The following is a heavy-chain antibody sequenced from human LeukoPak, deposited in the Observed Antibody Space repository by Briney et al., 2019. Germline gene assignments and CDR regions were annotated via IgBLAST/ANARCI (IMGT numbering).Heavy chain of an antibody. CDR3: ARASSSWYGYYFDY. V-gene: IGHV3-11*06. Sequence: GGSLRLSCAASGFTFSDYYMSWIRQAPGKGLEGVSYISSSSSYTNYADSAKGRFTISRDNAKNSLYLQMNSLRAEDTAVYYCARASSSWYGYYFDYWGQGTLVTVSS. CDR2: ISSSSSYT. J-gene: IGHJ4*02. CDR1: GFTFSDYY. D-gene: IGHD6-13*01.